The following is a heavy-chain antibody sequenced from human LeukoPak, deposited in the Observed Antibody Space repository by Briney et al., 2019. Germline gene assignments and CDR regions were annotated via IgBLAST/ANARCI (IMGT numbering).Heavy chain of an antibody. Sequence: PSETLSLTCTVSGGSISSGSYYWSWIRQPAGKGLEWIGRVYTNGNTNYNPSLKSRVTILVDTSKNQFSLILTSVTAADTAVYYCARVARGRWELSHFDYWGQGTLVTVSS. D-gene: IGHD1-26*01. CDR2: VYTNGNT. CDR3: ARVARGRWELSHFDY. V-gene: IGHV4-61*02. J-gene: IGHJ4*02. CDR1: GGSISSGSYY.